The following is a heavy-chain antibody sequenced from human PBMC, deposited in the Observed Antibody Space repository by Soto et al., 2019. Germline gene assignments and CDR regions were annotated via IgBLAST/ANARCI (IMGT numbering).Heavy chain of an antibody. Sequence: GGSLRLSCAASGFTFSSYSMNWVRQAPGKGLEWVSYISSSSSTIYYADSVKGRFTISRDNAKNSLYLQMNSLRAEDTAVYYCAREGLGYCSSTSCYADYYYYYMDVWGKGTTVTVSS. J-gene: IGHJ6*03. CDR2: ISSSSSTI. D-gene: IGHD2-2*01. V-gene: IGHV3-48*01. CDR1: GFTFSSYS. CDR3: AREGLGYCSSTSCYADYYYYYMDV.